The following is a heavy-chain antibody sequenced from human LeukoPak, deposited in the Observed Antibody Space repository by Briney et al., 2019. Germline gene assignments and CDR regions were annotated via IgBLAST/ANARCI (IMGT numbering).Heavy chain of an antibody. Sequence: GGSLRLSCAASGFTFSSYGMHWVRQAPGKGLEWVAVIWYDGSNKYYADSVKGRFTISRDNSKNTLCLQMNSLRAEDTAVCYCARDFRGAFDIWGQGTMVTVSS. CDR2: IWYDGSNK. V-gene: IGHV3-33*01. J-gene: IGHJ3*02. CDR3: ARDFRGAFDI. CDR1: GFTFSSYG.